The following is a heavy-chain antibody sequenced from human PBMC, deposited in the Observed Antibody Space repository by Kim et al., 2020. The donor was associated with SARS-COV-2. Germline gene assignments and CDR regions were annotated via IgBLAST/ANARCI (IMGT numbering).Heavy chain of an antibody. J-gene: IGHJ4*02. CDR3: VRELVGGYFDY. D-gene: IGHD1-26*01. Sequence: STNYPQKFQGRVTMTRDTSASTVYMELSSLTSEDTAVYYCVRELVGGYFDYWGQGTLVTVSS. CDR2: ST. V-gene: IGHV1-46*01.